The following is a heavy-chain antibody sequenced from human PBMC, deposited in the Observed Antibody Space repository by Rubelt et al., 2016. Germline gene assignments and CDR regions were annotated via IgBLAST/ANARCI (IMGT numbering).Heavy chain of an antibody. J-gene: IGHJ4*02. CDR2: IYHSGST. V-gene: IGHV4-38-2*02. Sequence: QVQLQESGPGLVKPSQTLSLTCTVSGGSISSGYYWGWIRQPLGKGLEWIGSIYHSGSTYYNPSLKSLVTIAVDASKNPFCLKLGCGTAADTAVYYCAGGDIVLMVYALFDYWGQGTLVTVSS. CDR1: GGSISSGYY. D-gene: IGHD2-8*01. CDR3: AGGDIVLMVYALFDY.